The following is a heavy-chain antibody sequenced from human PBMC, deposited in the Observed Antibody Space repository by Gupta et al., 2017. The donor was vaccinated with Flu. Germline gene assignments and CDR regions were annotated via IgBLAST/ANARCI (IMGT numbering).Heavy chain of an antibody. V-gene: IGHV3-30-3*01. CDR3: ATERGGRGGRDLDN. CDR2: IPEDESHS. J-gene: IGHJ4*02. CDR1: YA. Sequence: YARHGGRKTPGKGLEWLAVIPEDESHSHYADAGRGRFTVSRDNFRNMVVVEMNRLRGEDTAVYYCATERGGRGGRDLDNWGQGTRVVVS. D-gene: IGHD3-10*01.